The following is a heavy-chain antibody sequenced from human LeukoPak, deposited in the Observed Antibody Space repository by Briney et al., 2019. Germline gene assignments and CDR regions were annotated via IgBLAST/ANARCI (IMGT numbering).Heavy chain of an antibody. Sequence: GRSLRLSCAASGFTFSSCGMHWVRQAPGKGLEWVAVIWYDGSNKYYADSVKGRFTISRDNSKNTLYLQMNSLRAEDTAVYYCARSAGRYDILTGSDYWGQGTLVTVSS. V-gene: IGHV3-33*01. J-gene: IGHJ4*02. CDR2: IWYDGSNK. CDR3: ARSAGRYDILTGSDY. D-gene: IGHD3-9*01. CDR1: GFTFSSCG.